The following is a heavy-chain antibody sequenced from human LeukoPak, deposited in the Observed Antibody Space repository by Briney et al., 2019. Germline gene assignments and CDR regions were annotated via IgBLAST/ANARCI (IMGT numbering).Heavy chain of an antibody. Sequence: SETLSLTCAVSGYSISSGYYWGWIRQPPGKGLEWIGNIYHSGSTYYNPSLKSRVTISVDTSKNQFSLKLRSMTAADTAVYYCARVRLSTVMNLPFDPWGQGTLVTVSS. J-gene: IGHJ5*02. CDR1: GYSISSGYY. CDR2: IYHSGST. CDR3: ARVRLSTVMNLPFDP. D-gene: IGHD4-17*01. V-gene: IGHV4-38-2*01.